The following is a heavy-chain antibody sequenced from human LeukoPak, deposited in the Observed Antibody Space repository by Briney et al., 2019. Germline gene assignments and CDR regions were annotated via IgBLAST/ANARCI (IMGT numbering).Heavy chain of an antibody. CDR2: IYYSGST. CDR1: GGSISSYY. Sequence: PSETLSLTCTVSGGSISSYYWSWIRQPPGKGLEWIGYIYYSGSTYYNPSLKSRVTISVDRSKNQFSLKLSSVTAADTAVYYCARFYGDYGARTYYFDYWGQGTLVTVSS. V-gene: IGHV4-59*12. J-gene: IGHJ4*02. D-gene: IGHD4-17*01. CDR3: ARFYGDYGARTYYFDY.